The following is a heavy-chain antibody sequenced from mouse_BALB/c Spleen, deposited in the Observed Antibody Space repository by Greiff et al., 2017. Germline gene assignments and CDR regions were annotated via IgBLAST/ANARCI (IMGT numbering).Heavy chain of an antibody. V-gene: IGHV2-9*02. Sequence: VKLQESGPGLVAPSQSLSITCTVSGFSLTSYGVHWVRQPPGKGLEWLGVIWAGGSTNYNSALMSRLSISKDNSKSQVFLKMNSLQTDDTAMYYCARVDYGNPFAYWGQGTLVTVSA. CDR2: IWAGGST. CDR1: GFSLTSYG. CDR3: ARVDYGNPFAY. D-gene: IGHD2-1*01. J-gene: IGHJ3*01.